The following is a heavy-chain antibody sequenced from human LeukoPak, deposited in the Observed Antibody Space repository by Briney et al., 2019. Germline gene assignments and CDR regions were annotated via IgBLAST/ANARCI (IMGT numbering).Heavy chain of an antibody. D-gene: IGHD4-17*01. CDR3: AKDYIKGDYAYYFDY. CDR2: ISGSGDST. Sequence: GGSVRLSCAASGFTFSSYAMSWVRQAPGKGLEWVSLISGSGDSTYHADSVKDRFTISRDNSKNTLYLQMNSLRAEDTAVYYCAKDYIKGDYAYYFDYWGQGTLVTVSS. J-gene: IGHJ4*02. CDR1: GFTFSSYA. V-gene: IGHV3-23*01.